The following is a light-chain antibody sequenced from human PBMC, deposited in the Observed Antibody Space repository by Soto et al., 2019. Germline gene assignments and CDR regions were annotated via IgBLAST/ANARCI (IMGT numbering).Light chain of an antibody. CDR1: SSDVGSYNR. V-gene: IGLV2-18*02. Sequence: QSALTQPPSVSGSPGQSVAISCTGTSSDVGSYNRVSWYHQPPGTAPRVMIYEVSNRPSGVPDRFSGSKSGNTASLTISGLQAEDEADYYCSSYTSSSTYVFGTGTKLPVL. CDR3: SSYTSSSTYV. J-gene: IGLJ1*01. CDR2: EVS.